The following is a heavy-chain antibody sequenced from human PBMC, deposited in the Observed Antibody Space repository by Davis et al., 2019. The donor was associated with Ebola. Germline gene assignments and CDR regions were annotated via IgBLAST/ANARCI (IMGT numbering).Heavy chain of an antibody. CDR2: IIPIFGTA. CDR1: GYTFTSYG. Sequence: SVKVSCKASGYTFTSYGISWVRQAPGQGLEWMGGIIPIFGTANYAQKFQGRVTITADESTSTAYMELSSLRSEDTAVYYCARSCSSTSCFYYYYYYGMDVWGQGTTVTVSS. V-gene: IGHV1-69*13. J-gene: IGHJ6*02. CDR3: ARSCSSTSCFYYYYYYGMDV. D-gene: IGHD2-2*01.